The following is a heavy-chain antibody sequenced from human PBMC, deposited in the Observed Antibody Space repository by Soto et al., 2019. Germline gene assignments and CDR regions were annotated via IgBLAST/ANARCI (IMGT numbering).Heavy chain of an antibody. CDR2: VKTRAGGAET. Sequence: EVQLVESAGGLVKPGGSLRLSCVASGFSFNEAWMNWVRQAPGEGLEWVGRVKTRAGGAETDYTAPVQRRFTISRDDSTTALYLHMDSLRTADTAIYYCTTGSVEGIWGQGTTVTVSS. D-gene: IGHD2-15*01. V-gene: IGHV3-15*07. CDR3: TTGSVEGI. J-gene: IGHJ6*02. CDR1: GFSFNEAW.